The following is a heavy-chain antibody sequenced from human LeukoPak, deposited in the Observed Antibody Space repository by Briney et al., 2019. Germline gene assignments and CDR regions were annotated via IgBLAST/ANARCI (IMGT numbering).Heavy chain of an antibody. J-gene: IGHJ3*02. V-gene: IGHV4-31*03. Sequence: SGTLSLTCTVSGGSISSGGDYWSWIRQHPGKGLEWIGYKHYSGSTYYNPSLKSRVTISVDTSKNQFSLKLSSVTAADTAVYYCARTSGRVNAFDMWGQGTMVTVSS. CDR2: KHYSGST. CDR3: ARTSGRVNAFDM. CDR1: GGSISSGGDY. D-gene: IGHD1-26*01.